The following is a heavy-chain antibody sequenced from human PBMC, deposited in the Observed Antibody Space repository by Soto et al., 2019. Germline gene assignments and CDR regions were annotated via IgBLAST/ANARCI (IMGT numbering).Heavy chain of an antibody. D-gene: IGHD3-10*01. Sequence: VGSLRLSCAASGLTFSGHAMTWVRQAPGKGLEWVSTISESGDRTFYADSVKGRFTISRDNSKNTLFLHLRSLRVEDTAIYYCMPGSSGAQGEDRWGQGTLVTVSS. CDR1: GLTFSGHA. J-gene: IGHJ5*02. V-gene: IGHV3-23*01. CDR3: MPGSSGAQGEDR. CDR2: ISESGDRT.